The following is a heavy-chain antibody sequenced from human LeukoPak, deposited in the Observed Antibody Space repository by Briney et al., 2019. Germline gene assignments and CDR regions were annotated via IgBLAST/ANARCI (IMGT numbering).Heavy chain of an antibody. D-gene: IGHD5-12*01. CDR2: ISSSSSYI. V-gene: IGHV3-21*01. Sequence: GGSLRLSCAASGFTFSSYSMNWVRQAPGKGLEWVSSISSSSSYIYYADSVKGRITISRDNAKNSLYLQMNSLRAEDTAVYYCARGPSGYHNTGGQGTLVTVSS. CDR1: GFTFSSYS. J-gene: IGHJ4*02. CDR3: ARGPSGYHNT.